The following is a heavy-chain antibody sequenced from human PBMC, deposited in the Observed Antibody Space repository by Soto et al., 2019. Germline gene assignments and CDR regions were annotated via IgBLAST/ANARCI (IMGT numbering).Heavy chain of an antibody. CDR3: ARDAEYYYGSGSSPLAY. CDR2: IWYDGSNK. CDR1: GFTFSSYG. Sequence: PGGSLSLSCAASGFTFSSYGMHWVRQAPGKGLEWVAVIWYDGSNKYYADSVKGRFTISRDNSKNTLYLQMNSLRAEDTAVYYCARDAEYYYGSGSSPLAYWGQGTLVTVSS. V-gene: IGHV3-33*01. D-gene: IGHD3-10*01. J-gene: IGHJ4*02.